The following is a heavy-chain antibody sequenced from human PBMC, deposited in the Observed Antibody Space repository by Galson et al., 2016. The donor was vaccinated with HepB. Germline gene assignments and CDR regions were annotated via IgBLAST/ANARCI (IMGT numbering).Heavy chain of an antibody. V-gene: IGHV1-18*01. CDR1: GYTFVNYG. Sequence: SVKVSCKASGYTFVNYGITWVRQAPGEGLEWMGWISAYNGNTNYAQSLQGRVTMTTDTSTNTAYLELRNLKSDDTAVCYCARDLGGSRWGSNRFDPWGQGTLVTVSS. J-gene: IGHJ5*02. CDR2: ISAYNGNT. D-gene: IGHD6-13*01. CDR3: ARDLGGSRWGSNRFDP.